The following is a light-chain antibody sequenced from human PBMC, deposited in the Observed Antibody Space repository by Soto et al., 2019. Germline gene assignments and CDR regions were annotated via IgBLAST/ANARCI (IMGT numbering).Light chain of an antibody. CDR3: CSYAGSSTWV. J-gene: IGLJ3*02. V-gene: IGLV2-8*01. CDR1: KNDIGVYDF. Sequence: QSALTQPPSASGSPGESVIISCTGTKNDIGVYDFVSWYQHHAGKAPRLIIYEVVQRPSGVPDRFSGSKSGNTASLTVSGLQAADEADYYCCSYAGSSTWVFGGGTKVTVL. CDR2: EVV.